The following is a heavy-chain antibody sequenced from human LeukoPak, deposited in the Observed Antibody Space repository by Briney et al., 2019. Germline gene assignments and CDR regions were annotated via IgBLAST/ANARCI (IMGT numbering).Heavy chain of an antibody. V-gene: IGHV3-23*01. Sequence: GGSLRLSCVASGFHFSRFATNWVRQAPGKGLEWVSIVSGSGGITNSADSVKGRFTISRDNSKNTVYLEMNSLRAEDTAVYYCATEGFDNWGQGTLVSVSS. J-gene: IGHJ4*02. CDR3: ATEGFDN. D-gene: IGHD1-14*01. CDR1: GFHFSRFA. CDR2: VSGSGGIT.